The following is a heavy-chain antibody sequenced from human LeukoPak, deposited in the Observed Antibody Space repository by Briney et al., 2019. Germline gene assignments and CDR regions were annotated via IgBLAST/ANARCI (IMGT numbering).Heavy chain of an antibody. V-gene: IGHV3-66*01. CDR2: IYSGGTT. Sequence: GGSLRLSCSASGFTVSSDYMSWVRQAPGKGLAWLSVIYSGGTTYYADSVKGRFTISRDNSKNTVYLQMNSLRVEDTAMYYCTRGGSVPATRSFDYWGQGTLVTVSS. CDR1: GFTVSSDY. D-gene: IGHD6-19*01. J-gene: IGHJ4*02. CDR3: TRGGSVPATRSFDY.